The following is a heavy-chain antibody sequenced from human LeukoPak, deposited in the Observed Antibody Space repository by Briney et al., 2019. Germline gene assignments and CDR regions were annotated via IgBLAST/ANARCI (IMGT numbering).Heavy chain of an antibody. CDR2: ISGIVSTI. CDR3: ARVRGDYLAFDI. V-gene: IGHV3-48*01. D-gene: IGHD4-17*01. J-gene: IGHJ3*02. Sequence: GGSLRLSCAASVFTFSNYVISCVREAPGKGRWWVSYISGIVSTIHYADSAKGRFTISRENAKNSLYLQMNSLRAEDTAVYYCARVRGDYLAFDIWGQGTMVIVSS. CDR1: VFTFSNYV.